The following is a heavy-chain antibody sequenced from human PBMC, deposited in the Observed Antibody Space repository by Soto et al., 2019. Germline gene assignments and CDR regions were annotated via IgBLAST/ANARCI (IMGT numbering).Heavy chain of an antibody. V-gene: IGHV5-51*03. CDR1: GYNFNRYW. Sequence: EVYLAQSGAEVKKPGESLKISCKGSGYNFNRYWIGWVRQMPGKGLEWMGVIYPGDSDTRYSPSIQGQVTISADKSSSAAYLQWSSLQASDTATYYCARSLVNGTYEAFDIWGQGTMVTVSS. CDR3: ARSLVNGTYEAFDI. CDR2: IYPGDSDT. D-gene: IGHD6-13*01. J-gene: IGHJ3*02.